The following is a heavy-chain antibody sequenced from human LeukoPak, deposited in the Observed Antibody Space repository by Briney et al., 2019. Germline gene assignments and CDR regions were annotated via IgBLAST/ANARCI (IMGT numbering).Heavy chain of an antibody. D-gene: IGHD3-10*01. CDR2: ISYDGSKK. CDR3: AKGESYFDY. V-gene: IGHV3-30*18. CDR1: GFTFSSYG. Sequence: GGSLRLSCAASGFTFSSYGMHWVRQAPGKGLEWVAVISYDGSKKYYADSVKGRFTISRDNSKNTLYLQMNSLRAEDTAVYYCAKGESYFDYWGQGTLVTVSS. J-gene: IGHJ4*02.